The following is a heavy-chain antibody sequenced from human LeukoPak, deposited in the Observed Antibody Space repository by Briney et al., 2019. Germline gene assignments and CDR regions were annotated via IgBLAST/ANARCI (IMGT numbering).Heavy chain of an antibody. J-gene: IGHJ4*02. V-gene: IGHV3-48*03. CDR2: ISSSGSTI. CDR3: ARDRYDILTGFDY. D-gene: IGHD3-9*01. CDR1: GFTFSSYE. Sequence: QPGGSLRLSCAASGFTFSSYEMNWVRQAPGKGLEWVSYISSSGSTIFYADSVKGRFTISRDNAKNSTYLQMNSLRAEDTAIYYCARDRYDILTGFDYWGQGTLVTVSS.